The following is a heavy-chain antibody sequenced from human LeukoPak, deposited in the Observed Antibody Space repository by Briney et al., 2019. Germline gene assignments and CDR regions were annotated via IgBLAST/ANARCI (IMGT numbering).Heavy chain of an antibody. D-gene: IGHD4/OR15-4a*01. CDR1: GFTFSSYS. CDR2: ISSGSSYI. J-gene: IGHJ3*02. Sequence: GGSLRLSCAASGFTFSSYSMNWVRQAPGKGLEWVSSISSGSSYIYHADSVKGRFTISRDNAKNSLYLQMNSLRAEDTAVYYCAREWDYGAFDIWGQGTMVTVSS. V-gene: IGHV3-21*01. CDR3: AREWDYGAFDI.